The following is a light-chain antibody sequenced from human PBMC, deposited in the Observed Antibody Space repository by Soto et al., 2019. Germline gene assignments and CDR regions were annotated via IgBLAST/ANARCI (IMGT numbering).Light chain of an antibody. CDR1: SGYSNYK. J-gene: IGLJ1*01. CDR2: VGTGGIVG. CDR3: AADHGSGSNFVYV. Sequence: QLVLTQPPSASSSLGASVTLTCTLSSGYSNYKVDWYQQRPGKGPRFVMRVGTGGIVGSKGDGIPDRFSVLGSGLNRYLTIKNIQEEDESDYHCAADHGSGSNFVYVFGTGTKGTVL. V-gene: IGLV9-49*01.